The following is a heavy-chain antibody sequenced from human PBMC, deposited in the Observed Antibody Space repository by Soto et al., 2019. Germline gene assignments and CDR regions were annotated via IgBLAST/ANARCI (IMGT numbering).Heavy chain of an antibody. CDR2: IWYDGSHP. CDR3: AREKKEKATDY. V-gene: IGHV3-33*01. Sequence: QVQLVESGGGVVQPGRSLRLSCAASGFIFRDYAMHWVRQAPGKGLEWVAVIWYDGSHPYYADSVKGRFTISRDNARITLYLQMNSLRVEDTAVYFCAREKKEKATDYWGQGALVTVSS. J-gene: IGHJ4*02. CDR1: GFIFRDYA.